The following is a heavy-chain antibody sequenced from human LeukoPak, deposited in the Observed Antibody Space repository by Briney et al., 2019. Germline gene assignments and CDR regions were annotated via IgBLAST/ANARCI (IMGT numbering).Heavy chain of an antibody. V-gene: IGHV1-2*02. CDR2: INPNSGGT. CDR3: ARDPVRSSMVRGVIMLFDY. D-gene: IGHD3-10*01. J-gene: IGHJ4*02. CDR1: GYTXTGYY. Sequence: GASVKVSCKASGYTXTGYYMHWVRQAPGQGLEWMGWINPNSGGTNYAQKFQGRVTMTRDTSISTAYMELSRLRSDDTAVYYCARDPVRSSMVRGVIMLFDYWGQGTLVTVSS.